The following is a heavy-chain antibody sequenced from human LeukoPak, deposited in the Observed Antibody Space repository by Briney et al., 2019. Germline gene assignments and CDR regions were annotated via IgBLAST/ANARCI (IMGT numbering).Heavy chain of an antibody. CDR2: IYQNGNT. V-gene: IGHV4-30-2*01. Sequence: SQTLSLTCAVSGGSISSGGYSWSWIRQPPGRGLEWIGYIYQNGNTYYNPSLKSRVTISVDRSKNQFSLNLSSVTAADTAVYYCGRGGIAAAASGIDYWGQGTLVAVSS. J-gene: IGHJ4*02. CDR3: GRGGIAAAASGIDY. D-gene: IGHD6-13*01. CDR1: GGSISSGGYS.